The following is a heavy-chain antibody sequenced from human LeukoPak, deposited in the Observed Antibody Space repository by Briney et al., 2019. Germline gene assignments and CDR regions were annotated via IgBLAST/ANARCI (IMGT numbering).Heavy chain of an antibody. Sequence: SETLSLTCTASGGSISSSSYYWGWIRQPPGKGLEWIGSIYYSGSTYYNPSLKSRVTISVDTSKNQFSLKLSSVTAADTAVYYCARNSEALDYWGQGTLVTVSS. V-gene: IGHV4-39*01. D-gene: IGHD1-26*01. J-gene: IGHJ4*02. CDR2: IYYSGST. CDR3: ARNSEALDY. CDR1: GGSISSSSYY.